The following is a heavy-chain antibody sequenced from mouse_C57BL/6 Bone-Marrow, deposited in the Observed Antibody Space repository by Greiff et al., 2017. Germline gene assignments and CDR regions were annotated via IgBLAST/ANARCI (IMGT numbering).Heavy chain of an antibody. Sequence: EVMLVESGGGLVQPKGSLTLSCAASGFTFNTYAMHWVRQAPGKGLEWVARIRSKSSNYATYYADSVKDRFTISRDDSQSILYLQMNDLKTEDTSVCYCVREGYWYFDVWGTGTTVTVSS. CDR1: GFTFNTYA. CDR3: VREGYWYFDV. J-gene: IGHJ1*03. V-gene: IGHV10-3*01. CDR2: IRSKSSNYAT.